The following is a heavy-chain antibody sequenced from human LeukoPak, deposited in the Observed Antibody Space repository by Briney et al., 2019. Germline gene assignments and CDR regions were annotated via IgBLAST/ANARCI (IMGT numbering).Heavy chain of an antibody. V-gene: IGHV3-30*01. Sequence: GGSLRPSCAASGFTFSSYAMHWVRQAPGKGLEWVAVISYDGSNKYYADSVKGRFTISRDNSKNTLYLQMNSLRAEDTAVYYCARDERVGNYYMDVWGKGTTVTVSS. D-gene: IGHD7-27*01. CDR1: GFTFSSYA. J-gene: IGHJ6*03. CDR2: ISYDGSNK. CDR3: ARDERVGNYYMDV.